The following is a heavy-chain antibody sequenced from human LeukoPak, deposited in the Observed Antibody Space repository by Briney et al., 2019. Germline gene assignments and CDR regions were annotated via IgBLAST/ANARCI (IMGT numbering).Heavy chain of an antibody. J-gene: IGHJ4*02. Sequence: GGSLRLSCAASGFTFSSYEMNWVRQAPGKGLEWVSYISSSGSTIYYADSVKGRFTISRDNAKNSLYLQMNRLRAEDTAVDYCAGASRGLFDYWGQGTLVTVSS. V-gene: IGHV3-48*03. CDR3: AGASRGLFDY. D-gene: IGHD3-10*01. CDR1: GFTFSSYE. CDR2: ISSSGSTI.